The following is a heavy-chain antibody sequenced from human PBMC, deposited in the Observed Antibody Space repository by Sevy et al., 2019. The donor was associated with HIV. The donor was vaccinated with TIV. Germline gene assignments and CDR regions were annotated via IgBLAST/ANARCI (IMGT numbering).Heavy chain of an antibody. J-gene: IGHJ4*02. V-gene: IGHV4-59*01. CDR3: ARGGPNQQQLDYFDY. D-gene: IGHD1-1*01. CDR1: GGSISTYY. Sequence: SETLSLTCTVSGGSISTYYWNWIRQPPGKGLEWIGYTYYSGNTNYNPSLTSRVSMSVDTSKNHFSLKLSSVTAADTAMYYCARGGPNQQQLDYFDYWGQGTLVTVSS. CDR2: TYYSGNT.